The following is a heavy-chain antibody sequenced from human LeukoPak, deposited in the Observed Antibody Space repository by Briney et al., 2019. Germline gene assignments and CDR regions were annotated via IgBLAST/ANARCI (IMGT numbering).Heavy chain of an antibody. Sequence: PGGSLRLSCAASGFTVSSNYMNWVRQAPGKGLEWVSVIYSGGSTYYADSVRGRFTISRDNSKNTLYLQMNSLRAEDTAVYYCAKDYDSSGYYFRPGSEWGQGTPVTVSS. V-gene: IGHV3-66*01. CDR3: AKDYDSSGYYFRPGSE. CDR2: IYSGGST. CDR1: GFTVSSNY. J-gene: IGHJ4*02. D-gene: IGHD3-22*01.